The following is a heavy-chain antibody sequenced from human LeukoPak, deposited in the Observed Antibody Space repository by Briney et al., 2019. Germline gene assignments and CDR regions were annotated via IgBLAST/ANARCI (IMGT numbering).Heavy chain of an antibody. CDR3: ARQFGSSYSY. Sequence: GGSLRLSCAASGFTFSSYYMNWVRQAPGKGLEWVSSISSSSNTIYYADSVKGRFTISRDNAKSSLSLQMNSLRAEDTAVYYCARQFGSSYSYWGQGTLVTVSS. J-gene: IGHJ4*02. V-gene: IGHV3-21*01. D-gene: IGHD2-15*01. CDR1: GFTFSSYY. CDR2: ISSSSNTI.